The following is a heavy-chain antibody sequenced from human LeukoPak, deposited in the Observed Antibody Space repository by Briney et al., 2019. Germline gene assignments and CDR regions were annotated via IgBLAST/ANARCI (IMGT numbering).Heavy chain of an antibody. CDR3: ASSSVGYDILTGYYGGDWFDP. J-gene: IGHJ5*02. D-gene: IGHD3-9*01. Sequence: SVKVSCKASGGAFSSYAISWVRQAPGQGLEWMGGIIPIFGTANYAQKFQGRVTITADESTSTAYMELSSLRSEDTAVYYCASSSVGYDILTGYYGGDWFDPWGQGTLVTVSS. V-gene: IGHV1-69*13. CDR1: GGAFSSYA. CDR2: IIPIFGTA.